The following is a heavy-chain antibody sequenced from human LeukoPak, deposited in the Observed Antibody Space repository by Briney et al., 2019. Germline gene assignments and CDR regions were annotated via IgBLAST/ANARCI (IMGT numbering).Heavy chain of an antibody. CDR2: IYWNDDK. CDR3: AHGRGGWDYFDY. V-gene: IGHV2-5*01. CDR1: GFSLSTSGVG. J-gene: IGHJ4*02. D-gene: IGHD3-16*01. Sequence: SGPTLVDPTQTLTLTCTFSGFSLSTSGVGVGWIRQPPGKALEWLALIYWNDDKRYSPSLKSRLTITKDTSKNQVVLTMTNMDPVDTATYYCAHGRGGWDYFDYWGQGTLVTVSS.